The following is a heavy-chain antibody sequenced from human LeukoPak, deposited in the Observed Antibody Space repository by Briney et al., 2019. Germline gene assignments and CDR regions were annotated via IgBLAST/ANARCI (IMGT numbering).Heavy chain of an antibody. D-gene: IGHD6-19*01. Sequence: GGSLRLSCAASGFTFSSYGMHWVRQAPGKGLEWVAFIRYDGSNKYYADSVKGRFTISRDNSKNTLYLQMNSLRAEDTAVYYCAKDSEQYWPSTFDYWGQGTLVTVSS. V-gene: IGHV3-30*02. CDR1: GFTFSSYG. J-gene: IGHJ4*02. CDR3: AKDSEQYWPSTFDY. CDR2: IRYDGSNK.